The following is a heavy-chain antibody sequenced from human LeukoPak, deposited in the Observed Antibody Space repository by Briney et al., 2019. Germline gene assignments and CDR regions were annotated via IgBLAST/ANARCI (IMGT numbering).Heavy chain of an antibody. CDR2: ISAYNGNT. V-gene: IGHV1-18*01. Sequence: GASVKVSCKASGYTFTSYGISWVRQAPGQGLEWMGWISAYNGNTNYAQKLQGRVTMTRNTSISTAYMELSSLRSEDTAVYYCARGDDDFDYWGQGTLVTVSS. CDR3: ARGDDDFDY. J-gene: IGHJ4*02. CDR1: GYTFTSYG. D-gene: IGHD3-16*01.